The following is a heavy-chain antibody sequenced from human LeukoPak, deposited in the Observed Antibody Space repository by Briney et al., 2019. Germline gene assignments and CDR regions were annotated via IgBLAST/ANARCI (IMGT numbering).Heavy chain of an antibody. Sequence: PGGSLRLSCAASGFTFSSYAMSWVRQAPGKGLEWVSAISGSGGSTYYADSVKGRFTISRDNSKNTLYLQMNSRRAEDTAVYYCATAERVVPAAPTDYWGQGTLVTVSS. CDR1: GFTFSSYA. D-gene: IGHD2-2*01. J-gene: IGHJ4*02. CDR3: ATAERVVPAAPTDY. CDR2: ISGSGGST. V-gene: IGHV3-23*01.